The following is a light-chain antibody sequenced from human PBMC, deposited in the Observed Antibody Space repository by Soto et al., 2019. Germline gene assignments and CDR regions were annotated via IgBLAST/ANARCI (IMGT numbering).Light chain of an antibody. V-gene: IGKV1-5*01. CDR1: QRISSW. J-gene: IGKJ1*01. CDR3: QQYNSYPWT. CDR2: DAS. Sequence: DIQMTQSPSTLSSSVGDIVTITCRASQRISSWLAWYQQKPGKAPKLLIYDASSLESGVPSRFSGSGSGTEFTRTISSLQPDDFATDYCQQYNSYPWTCGQGTKVEIK.